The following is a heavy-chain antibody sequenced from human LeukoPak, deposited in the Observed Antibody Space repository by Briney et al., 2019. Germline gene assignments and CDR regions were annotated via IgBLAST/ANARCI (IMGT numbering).Heavy chain of an antibody. Sequence: GGSLRLSCAASGFTFGSYAMSWVRQAPGKGLEWVSVISVSDDTTYYPDSVKGWFTISRDNSKNTLYPHMNTLRAEDTAVYYCAKFIASSWSGSYFDYWGQGTLVTVSS. V-gene: IGHV3-23*01. CDR3: AKFIASSWSGSYFDY. CDR2: ISVSDDTT. CDR1: GFTFGSYA. J-gene: IGHJ4*02. D-gene: IGHD6-13*01.